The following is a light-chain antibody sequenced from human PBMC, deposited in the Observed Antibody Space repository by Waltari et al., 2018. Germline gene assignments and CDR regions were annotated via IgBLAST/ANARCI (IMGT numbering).Light chain of an antibody. CDR1: SSNVGSFDY. Sequence: QSALTQPRSVSGSPGQSVTLSCTGTSSNVGSFDYVSWYQHHPGKAPKLLIYDVAKRPSGVPHRFSGSKSGNTASLTITGLQTEDEADYYCCSYTGTNTFVLGTGTAITVL. J-gene: IGLJ1*01. V-gene: IGLV2-11*01. CDR2: DVA. CDR3: CSYTGTNTFV.